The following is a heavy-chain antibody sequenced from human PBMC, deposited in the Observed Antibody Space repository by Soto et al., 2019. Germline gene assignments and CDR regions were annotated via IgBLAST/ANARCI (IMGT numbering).Heavy chain of an antibody. J-gene: IGHJ2*01. CDR3: ARDRFPTYCSGDSCSSPIWYIDL. Sequence: ASVKVSCKASGYTFTSYVISWVRQAPGQGLEWMGWISAYNGNTNYAQKLQGRVTMTTDTSTSTAYMELRSLRSDDTAVYYCARDRFPTYCSGDSCSSPIWYIDLWGRGTLVTVSS. V-gene: IGHV1-18*01. CDR2: ISAYNGNT. CDR1: GYTFTSYV. D-gene: IGHD2-15*01.